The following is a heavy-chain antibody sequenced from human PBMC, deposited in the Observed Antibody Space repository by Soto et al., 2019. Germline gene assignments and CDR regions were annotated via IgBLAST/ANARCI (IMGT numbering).Heavy chain of an antibody. Sequence: QLQLQESGSGLVKPSQTLSLTCAVSGGSISSGGYSWSWIRQPPGKGLEWIGYIYHSGSTYYNPSLNRRVTISVDRSKNQFSLKLSSVTAADTAVYYCAAATPAIWFDPWGQGTLVTVSS. J-gene: IGHJ5*02. V-gene: IGHV4-30-2*01. D-gene: IGHD2-2*01. CDR2: IYHSGST. CDR3: AAATPAIWFDP. CDR1: GGSISSGGYS.